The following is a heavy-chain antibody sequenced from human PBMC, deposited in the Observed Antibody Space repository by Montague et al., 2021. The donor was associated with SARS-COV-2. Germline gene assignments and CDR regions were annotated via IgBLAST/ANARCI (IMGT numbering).Heavy chain of an antibody. CDR3: ARGDEEQWLVHYYYYGMDV. CDR2: TYYRSKWYN. J-gene: IGHJ6*02. CDR1: GDSVSSNSAA. Sequence: CAISGDSVSSNSAAWNWIRQSPSRGLEWLGRTYYRSKWYNDYAVSVKSRITINPDTSKNQFSLQLNSVTPEDTAVYYCARGDEEQWLVHYYYYGMDVWGQGTTVTVSS. D-gene: IGHD6-19*01. V-gene: IGHV6-1*01.